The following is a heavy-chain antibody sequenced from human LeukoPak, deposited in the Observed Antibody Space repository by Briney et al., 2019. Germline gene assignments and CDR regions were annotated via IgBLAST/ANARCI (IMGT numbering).Heavy chain of an antibody. J-gene: IGHJ3*02. Sequence: GSSVKVSCKASGDTFTRYPINWVRQAPGQGLEWMGGIIPIFGTANYAQKFQGRVTITADESTSTAYMELSSLRSEDTAVYYCARVSAAAGTYAFDIWGQGTMVTVSS. CDR1: GDTFTRYP. CDR2: IIPIFGTA. V-gene: IGHV1-69*01. D-gene: IGHD6-13*01. CDR3: ARVSAAAGTYAFDI.